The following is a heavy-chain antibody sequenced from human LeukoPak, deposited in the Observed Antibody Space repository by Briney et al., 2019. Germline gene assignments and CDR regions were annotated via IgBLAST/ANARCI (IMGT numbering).Heavy chain of an antibody. V-gene: IGHV4-61*02. CDR3: ATLPAQNYDYVWGTTATGY. Sequence: SETLSLTCTVSGGSISSGSYYWSWIRQPAGKGLEGIGRIYTSGSTNYNPSLKSRVTISVDTSTNQFSLKLSSVTAADTAVYYCATLPAQNYDYVWGTTATGYWGQGTLVTVSS. D-gene: IGHD3-16*01. CDR2: IYTSGST. CDR1: GGSISSGSYY. J-gene: IGHJ4*02.